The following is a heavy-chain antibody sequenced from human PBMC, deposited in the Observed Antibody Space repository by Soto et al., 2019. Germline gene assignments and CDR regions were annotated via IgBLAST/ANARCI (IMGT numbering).Heavy chain of an antibody. Sequence: GSLRLSCAASGFTVSSNYMSWVRQAPGKGLEWVSVIYSGGSTYYADSVKGRFTISRDNSKNTLYLQMNSLRAEDKAVYYCARDINPGPSGSQGKRYYYYGMDVWGQGTTVTVSS. J-gene: IGHJ6*02. V-gene: IGHV3-66*01. D-gene: IGHD1-26*01. CDR3: ARDINPGPSGSQGKRYYYYGMDV. CDR2: IYSGGST. CDR1: GFTVSSNY.